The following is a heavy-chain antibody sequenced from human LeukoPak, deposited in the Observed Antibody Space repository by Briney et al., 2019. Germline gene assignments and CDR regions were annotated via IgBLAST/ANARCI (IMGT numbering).Heavy chain of an antibody. CDR1: GGSISSGGYY. CDR3: ARNSYYYDSSGYYYFDY. Sequence: SETLSLTCTVSGGSISSGGYYWSWVRQHPGKGLEWIGYIYYSGSTYYNPSLKSRVTISVDTSKNQFSLKLSSVTAADTAVYYCARNSYYYDSSGYYYFDYWGQGTLVTVSS. D-gene: IGHD3-22*01. J-gene: IGHJ4*02. CDR2: IYYSGST. V-gene: IGHV4-31*03.